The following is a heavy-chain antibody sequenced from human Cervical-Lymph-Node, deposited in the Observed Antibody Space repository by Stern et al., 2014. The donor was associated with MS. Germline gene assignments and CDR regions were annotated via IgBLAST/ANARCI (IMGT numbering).Heavy chain of an antibody. Sequence: QVQLQESGPGLVKTSGTLSLTCAVSGGSISSSNWWSWVRRPPGKGLEWIGEIFQSGSPNYNPSLKSRVTISVDTSKTQFSLKLSSVTAADTAVYYCARQGSWYSIDYWGQGTLVTVSS. V-gene: IGHV4-4*02. CDR1: GGSISSSNW. J-gene: IGHJ4*02. D-gene: IGHD2-15*01. CDR2: IFQSGSP. CDR3: ARQGSWYSIDY.